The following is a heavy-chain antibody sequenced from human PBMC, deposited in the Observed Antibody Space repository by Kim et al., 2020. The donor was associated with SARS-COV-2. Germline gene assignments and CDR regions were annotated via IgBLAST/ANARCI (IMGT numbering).Heavy chain of an antibody. D-gene: IGHD6-19*01. V-gene: IGHV3-23*01. CDR2: NTNNNGKT. J-gene: IGHJ4*01. CDR3: AKDHPSSGWPTFGD. CDR1: GFSISRYA. Sequence: GGSLRLSCAASGFSISRYAMNWVRQAPGKGLEWVAANTNNNGKTYYQYSVMVRLTISRDESTNTLYLQMGSLRVEDTAVYYCAKDHPSSGWPTFGDWGKGTLVAVSS.